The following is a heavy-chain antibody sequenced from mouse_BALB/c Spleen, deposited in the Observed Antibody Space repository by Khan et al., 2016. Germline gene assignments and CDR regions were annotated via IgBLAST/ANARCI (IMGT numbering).Heavy chain of an antibody. CDR3: SRGLGQGYFDY. J-gene: IGHJ2*01. Sequence: QVQLQQSGAELMKPGASVKISCKATGYTFSTYWIEWVKQRPGHGFEWIGEILPGSGSINYNEKFKGKVTFSADTSSNTAYMQLSSLTSEDFAVYYCSRGLGQGYFDYWGQGTTLTVSS. CDR1: GYTFSTYW. CDR2: ILPGSGSI. V-gene: IGHV1-9*01.